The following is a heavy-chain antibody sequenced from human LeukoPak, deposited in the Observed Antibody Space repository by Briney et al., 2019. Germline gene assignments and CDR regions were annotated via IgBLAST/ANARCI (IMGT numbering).Heavy chain of an antibody. Sequence: SQTLSLTCAIPGDSVSSNTAAWNWIRQSPSRGLEWLGRTYYRSRWYTDYGVSVKGRITINPDTSKNQFSLQLNSVTPEDTAVYYCARSGSGSYDYWGPGSLVTVSS. V-gene: IGHV6-1*01. CDR2: TYYRSRWYT. CDR1: GDSVSSNTAA. J-gene: IGHJ4*02. CDR3: ARSGSGSYDY. D-gene: IGHD1-26*01.